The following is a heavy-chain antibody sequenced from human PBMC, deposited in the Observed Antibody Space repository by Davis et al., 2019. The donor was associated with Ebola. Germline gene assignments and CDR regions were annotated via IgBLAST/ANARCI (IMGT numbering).Heavy chain of an antibody. CDR1: GFSLSTRGVG. J-gene: IGHJ4*02. D-gene: IGHD2-2*01. CDR2: IYWDDDK. V-gene: IGHV2-5*02. Sequence: SGPTLVKPTQTLTLTCTFSGFSLSTRGVGVGWIRQPPGKALESLALIYWDDDKRYSPSLKSRLTITKDTSKNQVVLTMTNMDPVDTATYYCAHKGRYCSSTSCLYYFDYWGQGTLVTVSS. CDR3: AHKGRYCSSTSCLYYFDY.